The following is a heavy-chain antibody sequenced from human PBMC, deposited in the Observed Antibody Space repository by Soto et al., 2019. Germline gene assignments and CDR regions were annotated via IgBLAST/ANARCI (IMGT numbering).Heavy chain of an antibody. Sequence: ASGKVSCKASGGTFSSYTISWVRQAPGQGLEWMGWINPNSGGTNYAQKFQGWVTMTRDTSISTAYMELSRLRSDDTAVYYCGRDVGVAGIFGGRRNYCMVVWG. V-gene: IGHV1-2*04. J-gene: IGHJ6*02. CDR2: INPNSGGT. CDR3: GRDVGVAGIFGGRRNYCMVV. CDR1: GGTFSSYT. D-gene: IGHD6-19*01.